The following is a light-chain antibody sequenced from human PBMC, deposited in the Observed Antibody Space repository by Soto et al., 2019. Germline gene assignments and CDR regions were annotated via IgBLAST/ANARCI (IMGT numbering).Light chain of an antibody. V-gene: IGKV3-11*01. CDR1: QSVSSY. Sequence: EIVLTQSPATLSLSPGERATLSCRASQSVSSYLAWYQQKPGQAPRLPIYDTSIRSTGIPATFSGSGAGTDCTLTVAGLEPDVFAVYSGHQASNWPLTLGGGTKVEIK. CDR3: HQASNWPLT. CDR2: DTS. J-gene: IGKJ4*01.